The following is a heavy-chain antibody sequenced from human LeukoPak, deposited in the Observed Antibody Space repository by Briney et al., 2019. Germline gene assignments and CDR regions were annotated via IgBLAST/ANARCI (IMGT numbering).Heavy chain of an antibody. Sequence: GGSLRLSCAASGFTFSNFEMNWVRQIPGKGLEWLSFITRSSRIIYYADSVNGRFTISRDNANNSLHLQMNSLRVEDTGIYLCARGSTFGGVISDFWGEGTLVTVSS. J-gene: IGHJ4*02. D-gene: IGHD3-16*02. CDR1: GFTFSNFE. V-gene: IGHV3-48*03. CDR3: ARGSTFGGVISDF. CDR2: ITRSSRII.